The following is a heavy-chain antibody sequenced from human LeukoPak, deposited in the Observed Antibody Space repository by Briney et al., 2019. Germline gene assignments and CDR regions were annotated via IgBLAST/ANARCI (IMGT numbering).Heavy chain of an antibody. CDR2: ISGSGSST. J-gene: IGHJ4*02. Sequence: PGGSLRLSCAASGFTFSSYAMSWVRQAPGKGLEWVSAISGSGSSTYYADSVKGRFTISRDNSKNTLYLQMNSLRAEDTAVYYCAKPSNYDFWSGYYGPADYFDYWGQGTLVTVSS. D-gene: IGHD3-3*01. CDR3: AKPSNYDFWSGYYGPADYFDY. V-gene: IGHV3-23*01. CDR1: GFTFSSYA.